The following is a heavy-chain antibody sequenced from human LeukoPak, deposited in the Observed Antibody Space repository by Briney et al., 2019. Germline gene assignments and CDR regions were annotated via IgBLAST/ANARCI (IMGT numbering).Heavy chain of an antibody. CDR1: GGTFSSYA. Sequence: SVKVSCKASGGTFSSYAISWVRQAPGQGLEWMGGIIPIFGTANYAQKFQGRVTITADESTSTAYMELSSLRSEDTAVYYCARDQDYYDSSGYYYYWGQGTLVTVPS. CDR2: IIPIFGTA. D-gene: IGHD3-22*01. V-gene: IGHV1-69*13. J-gene: IGHJ4*02. CDR3: ARDQDYYDSSGYYYY.